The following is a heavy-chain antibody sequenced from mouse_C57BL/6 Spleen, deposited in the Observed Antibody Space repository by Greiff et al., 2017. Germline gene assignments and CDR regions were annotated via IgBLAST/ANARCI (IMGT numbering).Heavy chain of an antibody. V-gene: IGHV1-82*01. CDR2: IYPGDGDT. CDR1: GYAFSSSW. Sequence: VKLQESGPELVKPGASVKISCKASGYAFSSSWMNWVKQRPGKGLEWIGRIYPGDGDTNYNGKFKGKATLTADKSSSTAYMQLSSLTSEDSAVYFCARSGGLRPFFDYWGQGTTLTVSS. J-gene: IGHJ2*01. CDR3: ARSGGLRPFFDY. D-gene: IGHD2-4*01.